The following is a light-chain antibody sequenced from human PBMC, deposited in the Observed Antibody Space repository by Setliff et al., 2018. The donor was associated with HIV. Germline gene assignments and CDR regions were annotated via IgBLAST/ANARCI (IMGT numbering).Light chain of an antibody. Sequence: ALTQPASVSGSPGQSITISCTGTSSDVGGYNYVSWYQQHPGKAPKLMIYEVSNRPSGVSNRFSGSKSGNTASLTISGLQAEDEADYYCSSYTSSSTLVYVFGTGTK. V-gene: IGLV2-14*01. CDR1: SSDVGGYNY. CDR2: EVS. J-gene: IGLJ1*01. CDR3: SSYTSSSTLVYV.